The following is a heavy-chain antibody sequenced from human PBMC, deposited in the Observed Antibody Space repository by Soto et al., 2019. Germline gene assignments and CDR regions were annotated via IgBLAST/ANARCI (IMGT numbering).Heavy chain of an antibody. CDR1: GGFISSSSYY. CDR3: AVTYYDFWSGYSFNDY. Sequence: PSETLSLTCTVSGGFISSSSYYWGWIRQPPGKGLEWIGSIYYSGSTYYNPSLKSRVTISVDTSKNQFSLKLSSVTAADTAVYYCAVTYYDFWSGYSFNDYWGQGTLVTVSS. CDR2: IYYSGST. V-gene: IGHV4-39*01. D-gene: IGHD3-3*01. J-gene: IGHJ4*02.